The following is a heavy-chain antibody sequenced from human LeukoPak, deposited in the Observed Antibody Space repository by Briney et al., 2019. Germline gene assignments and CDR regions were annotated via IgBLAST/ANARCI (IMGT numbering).Heavy chain of an antibody. J-gene: IGHJ4*02. V-gene: IGHV4-4*07. CDR3: ARDRDTVFRGAPDY. CDR1: GDSINSDY. D-gene: IGHD3-10*01. Sequence: SETLSLTCTVSGDSINSDYWSWIRQPAGKGLEWIGGISASGSTSYNPSLKSRVTLSIDTSNNQFSLRLNSLIAADTAVYYCARDRDTVFRGAPDYWGQGTLVTVSS. CDR2: ISASGST.